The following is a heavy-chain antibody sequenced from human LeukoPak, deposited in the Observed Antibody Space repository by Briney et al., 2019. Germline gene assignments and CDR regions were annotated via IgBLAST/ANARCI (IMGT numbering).Heavy chain of an antibody. D-gene: IGHD3-3*01. CDR3: ASFPYYDFWSGQNWFGP. J-gene: IGHJ5*02. CDR2: IYYSGST. CDR1: GGSISSGDYY. V-gene: IGHV4-30-4*08. Sequence: PSETLSLTCTVSGGSISSGDYYWSWIRQPPGKGLEWIGYIYYSGSTYYNPSLKSRVTISVDTSKNQFSLKLSSVTAADTAVYYCASFPYYDFWSGQNWFGPWGQGTLVTVSS.